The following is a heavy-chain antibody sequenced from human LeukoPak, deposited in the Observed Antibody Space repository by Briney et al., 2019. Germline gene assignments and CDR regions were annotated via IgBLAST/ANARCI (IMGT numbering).Heavy chain of an antibody. CDR1: GGSISSGGYY. Sequence: SETLSLTCTVSGGSISSGGYYWSWVHQHPGKGLEWIGFIYYSGSTYYNPSLKSRVTISVDTSKNQFSLKLSSVTAADTAVYYCASSLLTGVYYFDYWGQGTLVTVSS. V-gene: IGHV4-31*03. D-gene: IGHD7-27*01. CDR2: IYYSGST. J-gene: IGHJ4*02. CDR3: ASSLLTGVYYFDY.